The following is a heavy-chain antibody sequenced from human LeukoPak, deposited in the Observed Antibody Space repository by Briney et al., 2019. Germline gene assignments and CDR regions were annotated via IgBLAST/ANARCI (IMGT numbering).Heavy chain of an antibody. V-gene: IGHV3-7*01. D-gene: IGHD2-2*01. CDR2: IKQDGSEK. CDR1: GFTFSSYG. CDR3: ARDDCSSISCYHNWFDP. J-gene: IGHJ5*02. Sequence: GGSLRLSCAASGFTFSSYGMSWVRQAPGKGLEWVANIKQDGSEKYYVDSVKGRFTISRDNAKNSLYLQMNSLRAEDTAVYYCARDDCSSISCYHNWFDPWGQGTLVTVSS.